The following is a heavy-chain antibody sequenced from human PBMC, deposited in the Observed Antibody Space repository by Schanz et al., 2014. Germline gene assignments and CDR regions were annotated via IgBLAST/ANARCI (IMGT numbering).Heavy chain of an antibody. CDR1: GFTFSSYT. CDR2: ISYDGTNK. D-gene: IGHD3-10*01. Sequence: QVQLVESGGGVVQPGRSLRLSCAASGFTFSSYTMHWVRQAPGTGLEWVAVISYDGTNKYYADSVKGRFTISRDNSKNTLYLQMNSLRAEDTAVYYCATVGSETYSIYWYFDLWGRGTLVTVSS. V-gene: IGHV3-30*04. CDR3: ATVGSETYSIYWYFDL. J-gene: IGHJ2*01.